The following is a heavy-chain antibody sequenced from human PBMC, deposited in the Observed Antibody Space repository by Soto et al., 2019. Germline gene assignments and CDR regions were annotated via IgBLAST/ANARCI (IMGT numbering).Heavy chain of an antibody. CDR3: SVGIAAAGTFWFDP. V-gene: IGHV4-34*01. J-gene: IGHJ5*02. Sequence: SETLSLTCAVYGGSFSGYYWSWIRQPPGKGLEWIGEINHSGSTNYNPSLKSRVTISVDTSKNQFSLKLSSVTAADTAVYYGSVGIAAAGTFWFDPWGQGTLVTVSS. D-gene: IGHD6-13*01. CDR1: GGSFSGYY. CDR2: INHSGST.